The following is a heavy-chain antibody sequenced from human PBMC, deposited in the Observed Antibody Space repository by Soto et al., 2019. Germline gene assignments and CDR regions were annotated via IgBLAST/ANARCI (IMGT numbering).Heavy chain of an antibody. CDR3: ARERVEAPRGPFYNGLDV. V-gene: IGHV3-11*01. D-gene: IGHD6-6*01. J-gene: IGHJ6*02. CDR1: GFTFSDYY. CDR2: IRSSGSLT. Sequence: QVQLVESGGGMVKPGGSLRLSCAASGFTFSDYYMTRIRQAPGKGLEWVSLIRSSGSLTYYADSVKGRFTISRDNAKNSLYLQMNSLRAEDTAVYYCARERVEAPRGPFYNGLDVWGQGTAVTVSS.